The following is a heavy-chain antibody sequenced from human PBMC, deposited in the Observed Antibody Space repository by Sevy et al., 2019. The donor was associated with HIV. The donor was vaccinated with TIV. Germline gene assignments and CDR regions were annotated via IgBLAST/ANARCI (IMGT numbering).Heavy chain of an antibody. D-gene: IGHD2-2*01. Sequence: SETLSLICTVSSGSISSGSYYWGWIRQPPGKGLEWIGSFHYSGSTYYNPSLRSRVTISADTSKSQLSLKVRSVTAADTAMYYGARHVWSNAPKRYCTGISCYPFDPWGQGTPVTVSS. CDR3: ARHVWSNAPKRYCTGISCYPFDP. J-gene: IGHJ5*02. V-gene: IGHV4-39*01. CDR2: FHYSGST. CDR1: SGSISSGSYY.